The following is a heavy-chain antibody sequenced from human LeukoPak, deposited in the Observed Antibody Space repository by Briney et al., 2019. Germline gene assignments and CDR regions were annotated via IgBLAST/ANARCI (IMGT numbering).Heavy chain of an antibody. J-gene: IGHJ4*02. Sequence: PGGSLRLSCAASGFTFDDYAMHWVRQAPGKGLEWVSGISWNSGSIGYADSVKGRFTISRDNAKNSLYLQMNSLRAEDTALYYCAKGRYSSGHEYDYWGQGTLVTVSS. CDR1: GFTFDDYA. D-gene: IGHD6-19*01. CDR2: ISWNSGSI. V-gene: IGHV3-9*01. CDR3: AKGRYSSGHEYDY.